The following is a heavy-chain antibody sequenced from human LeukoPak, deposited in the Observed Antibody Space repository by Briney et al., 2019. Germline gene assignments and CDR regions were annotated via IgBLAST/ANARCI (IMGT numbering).Heavy chain of an antibody. Sequence: EGSLRLSCAASGFTFSSYAMSWVRQAPGKGLELVSGISGSGGTTYYADSVKGRFTISRDNSKNTLYLQLNSLRAEDTAIYYCAKDLTYYYDSTGYYFDYWGQGTLVTVSS. CDR3: AKDLTYYYDSTGYYFDY. CDR2: ISGSGGTT. D-gene: IGHD3-22*01. CDR1: GFTFSSYA. V-gene: IGHV3-23*01. J-gene: IGHJ4*02.